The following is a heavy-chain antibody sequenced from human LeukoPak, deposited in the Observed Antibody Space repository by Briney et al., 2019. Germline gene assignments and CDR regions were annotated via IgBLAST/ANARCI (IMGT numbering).Heavy chain of an antibody. CDR2: TNSGGTST. V-gene: IGHV3-23*01. J-gene: IGHJ4*02. CDR1: GFPFSDFS. CDR3: AKQSYARSLGE. D-gene: IGHD2-8*01. Sequence: PGGSLRLSCATSGFPFSDFSMSWVRQAPGKGLEWISTTNSGGTSTYYAESVKGRFTISRGNSKNTLYLQMSSLRVEDTAVYYCAKQSYARSLGEGGPGTLVSVSS.